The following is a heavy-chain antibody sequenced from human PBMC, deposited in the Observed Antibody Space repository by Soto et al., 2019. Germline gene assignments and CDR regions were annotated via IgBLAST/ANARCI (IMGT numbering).Heavy chain of an antibody. J-gene: IGHJ4*02. Sequence: PSETLSLTCTVSGGSISSGGYYWSGIRQRPGKGREWIGYIYYSGSTYYNPSLKSRVTISVDTSKNPFSLKLSTVTAADTAVYYCGRQGVYSSSWHFDYWGQGTLVTVSS. CDR1: GGSISSGGYY. D-gene: IGHD6-13*01. CDR3: GRQGVYSSSWHFDY. CDR2: IYYSGST. V-gene: IGHV4-31*03.